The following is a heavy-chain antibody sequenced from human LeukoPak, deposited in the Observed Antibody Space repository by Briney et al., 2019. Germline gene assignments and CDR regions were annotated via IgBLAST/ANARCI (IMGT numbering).Heavy chain of an antibody. CDR1: GYTFTSYD. J-gene: IGHJ4*02. Sequence: ASVKVSCKASGYTFTSYDINWVRQAPGQGLEWMGWISAYNGNTNYAQKLQGRVTMTTDTSTSTAYMELRSLRSDDTAVYYCARDPPGDWGSHFDYWGQGTLVTVSS. D-gene: IGHD7-27*01. CDR3: ARDPPGDWGSHFDY. V-gene: IGHV1-18*01. CDR2: ISAYNGNT.